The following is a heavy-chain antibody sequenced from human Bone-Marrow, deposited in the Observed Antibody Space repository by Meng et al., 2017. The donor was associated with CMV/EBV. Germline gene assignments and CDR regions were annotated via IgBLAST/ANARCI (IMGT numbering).Heavy chain of an antibody. V-gene: IGHV4-59*01. D-gene: IGHD2-2*02. CDR1: GGSISSYY. CDR2: IYYSGST. Sequence: SETLSLPCTVSGGSISSYYWSWIRQPPGKGLEWIVYIYYSGSTNYNPSLKSRVTISVDTSKNQFSLKLSSVTAADTAVYFCAGYKTWDWFDPWGQTTLATVSS. J-gene: IGHJ5*02. CDR3: AGYKTWDWFDP.